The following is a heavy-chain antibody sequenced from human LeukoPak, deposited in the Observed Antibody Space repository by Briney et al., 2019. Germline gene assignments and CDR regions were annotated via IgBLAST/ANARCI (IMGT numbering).Heavy chain of an antibody. CDR1: GGSISSYY. V-gene: IGHV4-59*01. D-gene: IGHD6-19*01. Sequence: PSETLSLTCTASGGSISSYYWSWIRQPPGKGLERIGYIYYSGSTDYNPSLKSRVTISVDTSKNQFSLKLSSVTAADTAVYYCARGTYSSGRIPFDYWGQGTLVTVSS. CDR2: IYYSGST. CDR3: ARGTYSSGRIPFDY. J-gene: IGHJ4*02.